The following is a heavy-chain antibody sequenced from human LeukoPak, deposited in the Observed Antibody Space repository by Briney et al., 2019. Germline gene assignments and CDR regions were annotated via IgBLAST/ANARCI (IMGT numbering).Heavy chain of an antibody. D-gene: IGHD6-13*01. CDR1: GFTFSSYW. Sequence: GGSLRLSCAASGFTFSSYWMSWVRQAPGKGLEWVANIKQDGGEKYYVDSVKGRFTISRDNAKNSLYLQMNSLRAEDTAVYYCARDSHSSSWYSRFIYYYYGMGVWGQGTTVTVSS. CDR3: ARDSHSSSWYSRFIYYYYGMGV. V-gene: IGHV3-7*01. J-gene: IGHJ6*02. CDR2: IKQDGGEK.